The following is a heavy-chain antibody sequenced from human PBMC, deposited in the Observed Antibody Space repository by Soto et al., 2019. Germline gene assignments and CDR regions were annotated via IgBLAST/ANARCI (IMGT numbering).Heavy chain of an antibody. CDR2: ISYDGSNK. Sequence: PGGSLRLSCAASGFTFSSYAMHWVRQAPGKGLEWVAVISYDGSNKYYADSVKGRFTISRDNSKNTLYLQMNSLRAEDTAVYYCARARTDGDNYFDDWGQGTLVTVS. J-gene: IGHJ4*02. D-gene: IGHD6-6*01. CDR1: GFTFSSYA. CDR3: ARARTDGDNYFDD. V-gene: IGHV3-30-3*01.